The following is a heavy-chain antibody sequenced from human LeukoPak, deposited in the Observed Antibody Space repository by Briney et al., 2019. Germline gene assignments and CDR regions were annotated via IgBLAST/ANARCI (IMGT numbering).Heavy chain of an antibody. Sequence: GESLKISCQGSGYRFPSYWIAWVRQMPGKGLEWMGIIYPGDSDTRYSPSFQGQVTISADKSNNTAYLQWGSLKASDTAVYYCAKREGYGSGSSYYFDYWGQGTLVTVSS. CDR2: IYPGDSDT. CDR3: AKREGYGSGSSYYFDY. J-gene: IGHJ4*02. CDR1: GYRFPSYW. D-gene: IGHD3-10*01. V-gene: IGHV5-51*01.